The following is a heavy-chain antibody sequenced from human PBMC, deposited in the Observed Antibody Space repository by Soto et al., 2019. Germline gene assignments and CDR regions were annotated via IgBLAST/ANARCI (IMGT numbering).Heavy chain of an antibody. CDR2: ISYDGSNK. D-gene: IGHD2-2*01. CDR1: GFTFSSYA. Sequence: GGSLRLSCAASGFTFSSYAMHWVRQAPGKGLEWVAVISYDGSNKYYADSVKGRFTISRDNSKNTLYLQMNSLRAEDTAVYYCAREGVFGGFGVVPAYYFDYWGQGTLVTVSS. V-gene: IGHV3-30-3*01. CDR3: AREGVFGGFGVVPAYYFDY. J-gene: IGHJ4*02.